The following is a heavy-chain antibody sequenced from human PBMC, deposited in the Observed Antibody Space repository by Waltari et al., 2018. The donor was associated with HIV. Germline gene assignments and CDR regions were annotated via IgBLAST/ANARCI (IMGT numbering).Heavy chain of an antibody. CDR1: WFPFRSFW. V-gene: IGHV3-7*01. D-gene: IGHD1-26*01. Sequence: EVQLMDCGGGLVQSGGSLRRSCVVSWFPFRSFWMSWVRQTPGKGLEWVAYIKDDGSEKYYMGSVKGRFTISRDNAKNSMFLQMNSLRAEDTAVYYCARIGTFPHNYAIDFWGQGTTVTVSS. CDR3: ARIGTFPHNYAIDF. CDR2: IKDDGSEK. J-gene: IGHJ6*02.